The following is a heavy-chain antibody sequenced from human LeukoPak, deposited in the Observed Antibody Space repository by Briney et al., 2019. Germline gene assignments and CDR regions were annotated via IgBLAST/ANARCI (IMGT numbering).Heavy chain of an antibody. CDR3: ARGPPIYCSGGSCYDY. Sequence: GGSLKLSCAASGFTFSNYYMSWIRQAPGQGLEWVSYISSSGSTIYYADSVKGRFTISRDNAKNSLYLQMNSLRAEDTAVYYCARGPPIYCSGGSCYDYWGQGTLVTVSS. CDR2: ISSSGSTI. V-gene: IGHV3-11*01. CDR1: GFTFSNYY. J-gene: IGHJ4*02. D-gene: IGHD2-15*01.